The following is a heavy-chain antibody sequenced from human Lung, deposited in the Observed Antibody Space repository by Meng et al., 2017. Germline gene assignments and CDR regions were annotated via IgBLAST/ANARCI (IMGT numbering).Heavy chain of an antibody. V-gene: IGHV4-34*01. Sequence: VRLHQGAAELFKPSVTASLTCAVYGGSFSGYYWSWIRQPPGKGLEWIGEINHSGSTNYNPSLESRATISVDTSQNNLSLKLSSVTAADSAVYYCARSPTTMAHDFDYWGQGTLVTVSS. CDR1: GGSFSGYY. CDR2: INHSGST. D-gene: IGHD4-11*01. CDR3: ARSPTTMAHDFDY. J-gene: IGHJ4*02.